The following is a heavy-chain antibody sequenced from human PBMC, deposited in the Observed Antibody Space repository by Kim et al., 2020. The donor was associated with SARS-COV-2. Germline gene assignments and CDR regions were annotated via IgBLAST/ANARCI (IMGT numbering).Heavy chain of an antibody. J-gene: IGHJ6*02. CDR3: ARGTQDGSGSYYMSDYCGMDV. D-gene: IGHD3-10*01. CDR2: IFFTGGT. CDR1: GGSISGYY. V-gene: IGHV4-59*01. Sequence: SETLSLTCTVSGGSISGYYWSWIRQPPGKGLEWIGYIFFTGGTNYNPSLKSRVTMSVDTSKNQFSLKLSSVTAADTAVYYCARGTQDGSGSYYMSDYCGMDVWGQGTTVTVSS.